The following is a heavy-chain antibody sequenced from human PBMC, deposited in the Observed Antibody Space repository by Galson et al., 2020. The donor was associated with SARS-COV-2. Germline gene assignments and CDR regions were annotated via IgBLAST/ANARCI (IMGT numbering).Heavy chain of an antibody. J-gene: IGHJ4*02. D-gene: IGHD2-8*01. CDR3: ARQPGYCTTGVCYNFDS. Sequence: GESLKISCVASGFTFRNHAMSWVRQAPGKGLEWVSVTGGGTYYADSVKGRFTITRDNSKNTLFLQMNSLTAEDTAVYYCARQPGYCTTGVCYNFDSWGQGTLVTVSS. CDR2: TGGGT. V-gene: IGHV3-23*01. CDR1: GFTFRNHA.